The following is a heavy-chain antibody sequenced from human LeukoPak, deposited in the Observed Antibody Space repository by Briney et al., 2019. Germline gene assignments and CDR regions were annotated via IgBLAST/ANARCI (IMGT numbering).Heavy chain of an antibody. CDR2: INSDGSTT. D-gene: IGHD3-10*01. J-gene: IGHJ4*02. Sequence: GGSLRLSCGASGFTFSSYWMHWVRQAPGKGLVWISRINSDGSTTSYADSVKGRFTISRDNAKNTLYMQMNSLRAEDTAVYYCARGNYYGQDYWGQGTLVTVSS. CDR1: GFTFSSYW. CDR3: ARGNYYGQDY. V-gene: IGHV3-74*01.